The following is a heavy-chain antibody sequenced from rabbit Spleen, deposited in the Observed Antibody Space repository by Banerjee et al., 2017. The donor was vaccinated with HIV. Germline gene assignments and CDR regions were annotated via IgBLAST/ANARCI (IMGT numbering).Heavy chain of an antibody. D-gene: IGHD1-1*01. Sequence: QSLEESGGDLVKPGASLTLTCTASGVSFSSSSYMCWVRQAPGKGLEWIACIDAGGSGFTYFATWAKGRFTCSKTSSTTVTLQMTRLTAADTATYFCARDTSSSFSSYGMDLWGQGTLVTVS. CDR1: GVSFSSSSY. V-gene: IGHV1S40*01. J-gene: IGHJ6*01. CDR2: IDAGGSGFT. CDR3: ARDTSSSFSSYGMDL.